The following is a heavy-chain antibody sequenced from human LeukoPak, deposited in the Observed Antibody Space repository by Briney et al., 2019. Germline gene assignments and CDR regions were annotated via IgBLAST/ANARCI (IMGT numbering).Heavy chain of an antibody. CDR3: AKDGGFCLGELSYPVRFDY. CDR1: GVTFSSYG. V-gene: IGHV3-30*18. D-gene: IGHD3-16*02. Sequence: GRSLRLSCAASGVTFSSYGMRWVRRAPGKGLEWVAGISYDGSNKYYAHSVKGRFTISGDNSKNTLYLKMNSLIAEDTAVYYCAKDGGFCLGELSYPVRFDYWGQGTLVTVSS. CDR2: ISYDGSNK. J-gene: IGHJ4*02.